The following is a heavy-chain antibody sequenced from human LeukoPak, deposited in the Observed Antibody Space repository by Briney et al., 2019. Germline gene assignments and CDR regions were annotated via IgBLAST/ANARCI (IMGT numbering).Heavy chain of an antibody. CDR1: GGTFSSYA. J-gene: IGHJ4*02. Sequence: SVKVSCKASGGTFSSYAISWVRQAPGQGLEWMGRIIPIFGTANYAQKFQGRVTVTADKSTSTAYMELSSLRSEDTAVYYCARAYHQLAAAGALAFDYWGQGTLVTVSS. V-gene: IGHV1-69*06. CDR3: ARAYHQLAAAGALAFDY. D-gene: IGHD6-13*01. CDR2: IIPIFGTA.